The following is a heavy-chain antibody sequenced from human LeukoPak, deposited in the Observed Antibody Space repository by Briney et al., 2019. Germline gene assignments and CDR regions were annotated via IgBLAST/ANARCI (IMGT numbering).Heavy chain of an antibody. D-gene: IGHD3-22*01. J-gene: IGHJ3*02. CDR1: AGSTRGYY. CDR3: ARHMTVPYDAFDI. V-gene: IGHV4-59*08. CDR2: IYYSGST. Sequence: SATLSLTCIGSAGSTRGYYWSWIRQPPGKGLEWIGYIYYSGSTKYNPSLKSRVTISVDTSERQFSLKLSSVTAADTAAYYCARHMTVPYDAFDIWGQGTMVTVSS.